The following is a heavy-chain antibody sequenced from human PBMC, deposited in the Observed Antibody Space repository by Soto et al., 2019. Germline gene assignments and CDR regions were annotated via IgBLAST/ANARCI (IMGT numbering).Heavy chain of an antibody. D-gene: IGHD3-22*01. CDR3: ARDSGADSSGYYYGGGFDY. Sequence: GGSLRLSCAASGFTFSSYSMNWVRQAPGKGLEWVSYISSSSSTIYYADSVKGRFTISRDNAKNSLYLQMNSLKDEDTAVYYCARDSGADSSGYYYGGGFDYWGQGTLVTVSS. CDR1: GFTFSSYS. J-gene: IGHJ4*02. V-gene: IGHV3-48*02. CDR2: ISSSSSTI.